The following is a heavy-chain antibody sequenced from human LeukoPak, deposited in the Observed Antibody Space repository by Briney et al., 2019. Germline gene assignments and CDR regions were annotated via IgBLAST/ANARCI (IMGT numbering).Heavy chain of an antibody. D-gene: IGHD2-8*02. CDR2: ISGSGGST. V-gene: IGHV3-23*01. CDR3: AKGRNTGYGMDV. CDR1: GFTFSTYA. Sequence: GGSLRLSCAASGFTFSTYAMSWVRQAPGKGLEWVSAISGSGGSTYYVDSVKGRFTISRDNSKNTLFLQMNSLRAEDTAVYYCAKGRNTGYGMDVWGQGTTVTVSS. J-gene: IGHJ6*02.